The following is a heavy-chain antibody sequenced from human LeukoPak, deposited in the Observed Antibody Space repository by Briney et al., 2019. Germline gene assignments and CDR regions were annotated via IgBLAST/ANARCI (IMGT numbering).Heavy chain of an antibody. CDR1: GFTFSSYW. CDR3: TRYDGSGVAPFEY. J-gene: IGHJ4*02. Sequence: PGGSLRLSCAASGFTFSSYWMSWVRRAPGKGLEWVANIKQDGSEKYYVDSVKGRFTISRDNAKNSLYLQMNSLRAEGTAVYYCTRYDGSGVAPFEYWGQGTLVTVSS. D-gene: IGHD3-22*01. CDR2: IKQDGSEK. V-gene: IGHV3-7*03.